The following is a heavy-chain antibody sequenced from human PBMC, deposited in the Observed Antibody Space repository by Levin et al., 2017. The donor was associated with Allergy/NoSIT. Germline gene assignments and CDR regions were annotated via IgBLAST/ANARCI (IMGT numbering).Heavy chain of an antibody. D-gene: IGHD1-26*01. J-gene: IGHJ4*02. V-gene: IGHV1-2*02. CDR3: ARAFLIVGATGDY. CDR2: INPNSGGT. CDR1: GYTFTGYY. Sequence: ASVKVSCKASGYTFTGYYLHWVRQAPGQGLEWMGWINPNSGGTNYAQKFQGRVTMTRDTSISTAYMELSRLRSDDTAVYYCARAFLIVGATGDYWGQGTLVTVSS.